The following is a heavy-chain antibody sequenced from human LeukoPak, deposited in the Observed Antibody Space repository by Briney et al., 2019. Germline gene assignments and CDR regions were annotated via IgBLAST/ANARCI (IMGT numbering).Heavy chain of an antibody. CDR3: ARGQGLQLKSGSDY. CDR1: GFTFSTFS. Sequence: GGSLRLSCAASGFTFSTFSMNWVRQAPGKGLEWVSSISSSSNYIYYADSVKGRFTISRDNAKNSLFLQMNSPRAEDTAVYYCARGQGLQLKSGSDYWGQGTLVTVSS. D-gene: IGHD5-24*01. J-gene: IGHJ4*02. CDR2: ISSSSNYI. V-gene: IGHV3-21*01.